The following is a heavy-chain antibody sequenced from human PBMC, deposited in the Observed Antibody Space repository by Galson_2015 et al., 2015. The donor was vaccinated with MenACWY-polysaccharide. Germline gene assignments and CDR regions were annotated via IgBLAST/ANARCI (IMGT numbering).Heavy chain of an antibody. V-gene: IGHV4-39*02. CDR3: ARRRKRVAGEFDY. J-gene: IGHJ4*02. Sequence: LSLTCTVSGGSIRTETSFWGWIRQPPGKGLEWIGTTSYTGSTYYNPSLQGRVAFSTDTSNNHFSLTVTSVTAADTAVYYCARRRKRVAGEFDYWGQGTLVTVSS. D-gene: IGHD6-19*01. CDR1: GGSIRTETSF. CDR2: TSYTGST.